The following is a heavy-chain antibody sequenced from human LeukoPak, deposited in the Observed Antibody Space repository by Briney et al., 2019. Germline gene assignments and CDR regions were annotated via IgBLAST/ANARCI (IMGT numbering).Heavy chain of an antibody. J-gene: IGHJ4*02. CDR2: INPNSGGT. CDR1: GYIFTGYY. CDR3: ARGEGDSSSWPLNY. Sequence: ASVKVSCKASGYIFTGYYMHWVRQAPGQGLEWMGWINPNSGGTKYAQQFQGRVTMTRDTSISTAYMELSRLTSDDTAVYYCARGEGDSSSWPLNYWGQETLVPVSS. D-gene: IGHD6-13*01. V-gene: IGHV1-2*02.